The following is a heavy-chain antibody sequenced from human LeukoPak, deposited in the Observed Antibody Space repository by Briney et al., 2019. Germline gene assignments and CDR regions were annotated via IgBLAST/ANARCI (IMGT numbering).Heavy chain of an antibody. J-gene: IGHJ4*02. CDR3: ARAASGSYSGYFDY. Sequence: GGSLRLSCAVSGFTSRFTFSAYEMNWVRQAPGKGLEWVSSISSSGSIKHYADSVKGRFTISRDNARNSLYVQMNSLRAEDTAVYYCARAASGSYSGYFDYWGQGTLVTVSS. CDR1: GFTSRFTFSAYE. D-gene: IGHD1-26*01. CDR2: ISSSGSIK. V-gene: IGHV3-48*03.